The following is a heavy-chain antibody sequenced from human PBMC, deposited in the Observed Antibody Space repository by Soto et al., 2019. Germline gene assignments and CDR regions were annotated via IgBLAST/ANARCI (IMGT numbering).Heavy chain of an antibody. CDR1: SSGGYY. CDR2: IYYSGST. D-gene: IGHD6-19*01. Sequence: SSGGYYWSWIRQHPGKGLEWIGYIYYSGSTYYNPSLKSRVTISVDTSKNQFSLKLSSVTAADTAVYYCARVSGAVADPFDYWGQGTLVTVSS. V-gene: IGHV4-31*02. J-gene: IGHJ4*02. CDR3: ARVSGAVADPFDY.